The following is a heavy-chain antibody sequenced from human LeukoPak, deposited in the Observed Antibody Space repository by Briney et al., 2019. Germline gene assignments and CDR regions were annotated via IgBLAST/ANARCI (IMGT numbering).Heavy chain of an antibody. V-gene: IGHV4-34*01. J-gene: IGHJ4*02. CDR3: ARETYDYVWGSYGSLYFDY. Sequence: PSETLSLTCAVYGGSFSGYYWSWIRQPPGKGLEWIGEINHSGSTNYNPSLKSRVTISVDTSKNQFSLKLSSVTAADTAVYYCARETYDYVWGSYGSLYFDYWGQGTLVTVSS. CDR2: INHSGST. D-gene: IGHD3-16*01. CDR1: GGSFSGYY.